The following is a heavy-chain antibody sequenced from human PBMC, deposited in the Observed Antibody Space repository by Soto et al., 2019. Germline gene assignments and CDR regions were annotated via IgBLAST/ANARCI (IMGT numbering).Heavy chain of an antibody. CDR1: GFTFSDYY. J-gene: IGHJ4*02. D-gene: IGHD2-2*01. Sequence: QVQLVESGGGLVKPGGSLRLSCAASGFTFSDYYMSWIRQAPGKGQEWDSYISSSSSNIYYADSVKGRFTISRDNAKNSLYLKTNSLRAEDTAVYYCASQGYCSSTSCYDSLAYWGQGTLVTVSS. CDR2: ISSSSSNI. V-gene: IGHV3-11*01. CDR3: ASQGYCSSTSCYDSLAY.